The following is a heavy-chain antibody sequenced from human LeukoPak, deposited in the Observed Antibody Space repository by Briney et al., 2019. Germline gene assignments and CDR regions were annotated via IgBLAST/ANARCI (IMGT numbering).Heavy chain of an antibody. J-gene: IGHJ4*02. CDR2: IKQDGSE. CDR3: MGGDGWLVDY. Sequence: GGSLRLSCAASGCTFSNYWRNWVGQAPGKGLGWVAIIKQDGSEKFVDSVEGRFTISRDNAKNSLYLEMTSLSVEETDVYYCMGGDGWLVDYWGKGTLVTVSS. CDR1: GCTFSNYW. D-gene: IGHD2-15*01. V-gene: IGHV3-7*01.